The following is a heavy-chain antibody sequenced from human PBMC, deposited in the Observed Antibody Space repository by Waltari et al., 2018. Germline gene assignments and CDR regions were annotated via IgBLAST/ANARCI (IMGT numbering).Heavy chain of an antibody. CDR2: VIHTGST. V-gene: IGHV4-59*08. CDR1: GGSIIPYY. CDR3: ARHLERYWYYGMDV. Sequence: QVQLQESGPGLAKPSETLSFSCTVSGGSIIPYYWSWIRQPPGKGLEWMGYVIHTGSTSYNPSLKSRVTISLDVSRNQFSLHLSSVTAADTAVYYCARHLERYWYYGMDVWGQGATVTVSS. D-gene: IGHD2-8*02. J-gene: IGHJ6*02.